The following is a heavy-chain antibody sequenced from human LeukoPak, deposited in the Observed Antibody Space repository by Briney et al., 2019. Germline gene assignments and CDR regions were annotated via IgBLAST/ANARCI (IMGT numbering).Heavy chain of an antibody. CDR3: ARRIAAAGVGIVY. Sequence: ASVKVSCKASGHTFTSYDINWVRQATGQGLEWMGWMNPDSGNTGYAQKFQGRVTMTRNPSISTAYMELSSLTSEDTAGYYCARRIAAAGVGIVYWGQGTLVTVSS. D-gene: IGHD6-13*01. V-gene: IGHV1-8*01. CDR2: MNPDSGNT. J-gene: IGHJ4*02. CDR1: GHTFTSYD.